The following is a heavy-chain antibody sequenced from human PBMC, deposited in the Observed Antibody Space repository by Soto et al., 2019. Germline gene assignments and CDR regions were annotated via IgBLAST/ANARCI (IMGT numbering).Heavy chain of an antibody. CDR1: GFTFSSYA. CDR3: AKGLCSSASCYTDY. V-gene: IGHV3-23*01. CDR2: ISGGGGST. Sequence: GGSLRLSCAASGFTFSSYAMSWVRQAPGKGLEWVSAISGGGGSTYYADSVKGRFAISRDNSKNTLYLQMNSLRAEDTAVYYCAKGLCSSASCYTDYWGQGTLVTVSS. D-gene: IGHD2-2*02. J-gene: IGHJ4*02.